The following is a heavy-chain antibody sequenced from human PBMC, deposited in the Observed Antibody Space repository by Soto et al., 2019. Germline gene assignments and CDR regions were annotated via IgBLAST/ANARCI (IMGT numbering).Heavy chain of an antibody. J-gene: IGHJ2*01. CDR2: TRNKANSYTT. V-gene: IGHV3-72*01. D-gene: IGHD3-16*01. Sequence: QPGGSLRLSCAVSGFTFSDHYMDWVRHAPGKGLEWVGRTRNKANSYTTEYAASVKGRFTISRDDSKNSLYLQMNSLKTEDTDVYYCVHRGSHAWYFDLWGRGTLVTVSS. CDR3: VHRGSHAWYFDL. CDR1: GFTFSDHY.